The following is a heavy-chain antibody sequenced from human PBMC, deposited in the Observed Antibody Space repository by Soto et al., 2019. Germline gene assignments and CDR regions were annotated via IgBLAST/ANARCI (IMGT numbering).Heavy chain of an antibody. CDR1: GGTFSSYA. CDR2: IIPVCGTA. Sequence: ASVKVSCKASGGTFSSYAISWVRQAPGQGLEWMGGIIPVCGTANYAKKFQGRVTITADESTSTAYMEMSSLRAEDTAVYYCARGVAGTGYYYYYGMDVWGQGTTVTVSA. CDR3: ARGVAGTGYYYYYGMDV. V-gene: IGHV1-69*13. J-gene: IGHJ6*01. D-gene: IGHD6-19*01.